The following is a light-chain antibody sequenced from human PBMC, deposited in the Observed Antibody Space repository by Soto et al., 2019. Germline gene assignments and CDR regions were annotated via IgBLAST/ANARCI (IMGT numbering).Light chain of an antibody. CDR1: QSVKKDY. CDR2: GIF. J-gene: IGKJ2*01. Sequence: ETVLTQFQATESLSPTERATLYCRTGQSVKKDYLAWYQQKPGQAPRLLVYGIFNRATGVPARFSGSGSGTDFTLTISGLEPEDSAVYYCQHYDGSPRTFGQGTKVEIK. V-gene: IGKV3-20*01. CDR3: QHYDGSPRT.